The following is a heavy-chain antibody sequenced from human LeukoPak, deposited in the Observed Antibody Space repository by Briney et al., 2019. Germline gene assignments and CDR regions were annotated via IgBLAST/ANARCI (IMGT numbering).Heavy chain of an antibody. D-gene: IGHD2-15*01. CDR1: GFTFSSYS. CDR2: ISSSSSYI. CDR3: ARDLGRTYCSGGSCYFDY. V-gene: IGHV3-21*01. J-gene: IGHJ4*02. Sequence: GGTLRLSCAASGFTFSSYSMNWVRQAPGKGLEWVSSISSSSSYIYYADSVKGRFTISRDNAKNSLYLQMNSLRAEDTAVYYCARDLGRTYCSGGSCYFDYWGQGTLVTVSS.